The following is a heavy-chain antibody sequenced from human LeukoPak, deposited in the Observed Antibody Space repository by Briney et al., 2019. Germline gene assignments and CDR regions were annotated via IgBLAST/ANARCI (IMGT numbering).Heavy chain of an antibody. J-gene: IGHJ6*03. V-gene: IGHV1-2*02. Sequence: ASVKVSCKASGYTFTGYYMHWVRQAPGQGLEWMGWINPNSGGTNYAQKFQGRVTMTRDTSISTAYMELSRLRSDDTAVYYCARDYYDSSGYYQRYYYYMDVWGKGTTVTVSS. CDR2: INPNSGGT. D-gene: IGHD3-22*01. CDR1: GYTFTGYY. CDR3: ARDYYDSSGYYQRYYYYMDV.